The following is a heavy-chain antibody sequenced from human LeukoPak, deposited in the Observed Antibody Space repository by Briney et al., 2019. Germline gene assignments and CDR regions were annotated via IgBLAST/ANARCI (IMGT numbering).Heavy chain of an antibody. J-gene: IGHJ4*02. V-gene: IGHV3-23*01. Sequence: GGSLRLSCATSGFTFSSYAMSWVRQAPGKGLEWVSAISGSGGSTYYADSVKGRFTISRDNSKNTLYLQMNSLRAEDTAVYYCAKDRVVVVPAALDYWGQGTLVTVSS. CDR3: AKDRVVVVPAALDY. CDR1: GFTFSSYA. D-gene: IGHD2-2*01. CDR2: ISGSGGST.